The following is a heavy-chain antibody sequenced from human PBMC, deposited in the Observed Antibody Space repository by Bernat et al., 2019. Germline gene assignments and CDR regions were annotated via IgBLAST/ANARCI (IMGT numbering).Heavy chain of an antibody. CDR2: IYYSGST. J-gene: IGHJ2*01. CDR3: ARDRAYYYDSSGYPYYYFDL. CDR1: GGSISSYY. V-gene: IGHV4-59*01. Sequence: QVQLQESGPGLVKPSETLSLTCTVSGGSISSYYWSWIRQPPGKGLEWVGYIYYSGSTNYNPSLKSRVTISVDTSKNQFSLKLSSVTAADTAVYYCARDRAYYYDSSGYPYYYFDLWGRGTLVIVSS. D-gene: IGHD3-22*01.